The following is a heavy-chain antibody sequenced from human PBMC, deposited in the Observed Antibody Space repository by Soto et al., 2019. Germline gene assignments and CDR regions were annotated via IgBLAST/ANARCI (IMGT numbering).Heavy chain of an antibody. V-gene: IGHV4-59*01. Sequence: NPSETLSLTCTVSGDSISDYYWSWIRQPPGKGLEWIGYIYHSGSTYYNPSLKSRVPITLDASKTQFSLKLNSMTAADTAVYYCARASRDYFAYWGQGTLVTVSS. CDR3: ARASRDYFAY. CDR1: GDSISDYY. J-gene: IGHJ4*02. CDR2: IYHSGST.